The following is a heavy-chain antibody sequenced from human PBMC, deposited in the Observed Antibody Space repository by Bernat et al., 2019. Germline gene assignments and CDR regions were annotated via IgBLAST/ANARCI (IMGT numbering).Heavy chain of an antibody. CDR1: GFTFSSYA. Sequence: QVQLVESGGGVVQPGRSLRLSCATSGFTFSSYAMHWVRQAPGKGLEWVAVISYDGSNKYYADSVKGRFTISRDNSKNTLYLQMNSLRAEDTAVYYCARDLGSPYSGSYYLTYDYWGQGTLVTVSS. J-gene: IGHJ4*02. CDR2: ISYDGSNK. V-gene: IGHV3-30-3*01. D-gene: IGHD1-26*01. CDR3: ARDLGSPYSGSYYLTYDY.